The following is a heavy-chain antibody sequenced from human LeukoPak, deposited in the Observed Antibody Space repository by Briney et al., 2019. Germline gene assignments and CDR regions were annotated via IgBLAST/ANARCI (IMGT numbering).Heavy chain of an antibody. CDR3: ARDQISYSSGWYDY. CDR1: GGSISSYY. J-gene: IGHJ4*02. CDR2: IYYSGST. V-gene: IGHV4-59*12. Sequence: PSETLSLTCTVSGGSISSYYWSWIRQPPGKGLEWIGSIYYSGSTYYNPSLKSRVTISVDTSKNQFSLKLSSVTAADTAVYYCARDQISYSSGWYDYWGQGTLVTVSS. D-gene: IGHD6-19*01.